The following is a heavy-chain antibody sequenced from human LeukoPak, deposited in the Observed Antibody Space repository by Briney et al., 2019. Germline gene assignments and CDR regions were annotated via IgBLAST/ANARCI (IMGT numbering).Heavy chain of an antibody. D-gene: IGHD2-2*01. CDR3: ARDSRCSSTSCYPATLLGYGMDV. CDR2: INNSSNYK. J-gene: IGHJ6*02. Sequence: GGSLTLSCAASGFTFSSYSMNWVRQAPGKGLDWVSSINNSSNYKYYADSVKGRFTISRDNAKNSLYLQMNSLRAEDTAVYYCARDSRCSSTSCYPATLLGYGMDVWGQGTTVTVSS. CDR1: GFTFSSYS. V-gene: IGHV3-21*01.